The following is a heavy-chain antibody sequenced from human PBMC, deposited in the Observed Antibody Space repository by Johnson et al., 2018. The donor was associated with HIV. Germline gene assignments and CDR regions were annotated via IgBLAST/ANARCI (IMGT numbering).Heavy chain of an antibody. CDR1: GFSFSDYY. CDR3: AKVRCGGDCLDAFDI. J-gene: IGHJ3*02. Sequence: QVLLVESGGGLVKPGGSLRLSCAASGFSFSDYYMSWIRQAPGKGLEWVSYISGSAGITYYADSVEGRFTISRDNSRNTLYLQMNSLRTEDTAVYYCAKVRCGGDCLDAFDIWGQGTMVTVSS. V-gene: IGHV3-11*01. CDR2: ISGSAGIT. D-gene: IGHD2-21*02.